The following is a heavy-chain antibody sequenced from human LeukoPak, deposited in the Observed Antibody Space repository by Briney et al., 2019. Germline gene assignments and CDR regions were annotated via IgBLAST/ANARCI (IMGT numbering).Heavy chain of an antibody. CDR1: GFSLSTSGEG. D-gene: IGHD7-27*01. CDR2: IYWNDDK. V-gene: IGHV2-5*01. Sequence: SGPTLVNPTQTLTLTCTFSGFSLSTSGEGVGWIRQPPGKALEWLGIIYWNDDKRHSPSLKIRLTITKETSKNQVVLTMTNMDPGDTATYYCAHGGGWGPRMGGFDFWGQGTLVTVSS. J-gene: IGHJ4*02. CDR3: AHGGGWGPRMGGFDF.